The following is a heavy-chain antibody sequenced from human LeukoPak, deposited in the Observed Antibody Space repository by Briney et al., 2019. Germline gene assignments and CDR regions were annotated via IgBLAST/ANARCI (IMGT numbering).Heavy chain of an antibody. J-gene: IGHJ4*02. CDR1: GGSFSGYY. D-gene: IGHD6-13*01. CDR3: ARVRSSSSYCFDY. Sequence: SETLSLTCAVYGGSFSGYYWSWIRQPPGKGLEWIGEINHSGSTNYNPSLKSRVTISVDTSKNQFSLKLSSVTAADTAVYYCARVRSSSSYCFDYWGQGTLVTVSS. V-gene: IGHV4-34*01. CDR2: INHSGST.